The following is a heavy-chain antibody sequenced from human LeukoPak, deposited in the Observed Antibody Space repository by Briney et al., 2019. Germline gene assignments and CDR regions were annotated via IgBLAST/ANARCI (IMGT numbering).Heavy chain of an antibody. D-gene: IGHD4-17*01. CDR3: ARGGYGDRIDY. J-gene: IGHJ4*02. CDR1: GYTFIRYY. V-gene: IGHV1-46*01. Sequence: ASVKVSCKASGYTFIRYYMHWVRQAPGEGLEWMGIINPSGGSTSYAQKFQGRVTMTRDTSTSTVYMELSRLRSEDTAVYYCARGGYGDRIDYWGQGTLVSVSS. CDR2: INPSGGST.